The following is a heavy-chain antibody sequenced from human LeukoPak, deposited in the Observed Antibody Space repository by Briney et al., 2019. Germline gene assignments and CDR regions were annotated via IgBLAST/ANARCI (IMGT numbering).Heavy chain of an antibody. CDR2: ISGSGGST. V-gene: IGHV3-23*01. CDR1: GFTFSSYA. Sequence: GGSLRLSCAASGFTFSSYAMSWVRQAPGKGLEWVSAISGSGGSTYYADSVKGRFTISRDNSKNTLYLQMNSLRAEDTAVYYCARDMTLVAIGHAAFDIWGQGTFVTVSS. CDR3: ARDMTLVAIGHAAFDI. J-gene: IGHJ3*02. D-gene: IGHD4/OR15-4a*01.